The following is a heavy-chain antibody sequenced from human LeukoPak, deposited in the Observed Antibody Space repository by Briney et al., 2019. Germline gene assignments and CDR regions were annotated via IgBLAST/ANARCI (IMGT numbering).Heavy chain of an antibody. V-gene: IGHV4-31*03. J-gene: IGHJ2*01. D-gene: IGHD5-12*01. CDR3: ARDGSGYDRYWYFDL. CDR1: GGSISSGGYY. Sequence: SETLSLTCTVSGGSISSGGYYWSWIRQHPGKGLEWIGYIYYSGSIYYNPSLKSRVTISVDTSKNQFSLKLSSVTAADTAVYYCARDGSGYDRYWYFDLWGRGTLVTVSS. CDR2: IYYSGSI.